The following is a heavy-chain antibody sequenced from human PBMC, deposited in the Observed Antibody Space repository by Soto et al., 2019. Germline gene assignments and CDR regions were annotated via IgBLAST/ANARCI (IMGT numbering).Heavy chain of an antibody. D-gene: IGHD5-18*01. J-gene: IGHJ5*02. CDR1: GFTFSSYA. V-gene: IGHV3-23*01. CDR3: AKHQWIQLWTAVDP. Sequence: EVQLLESGGGLVQPGGSLRLSCAASGFTFSSYAMSWVRQAPGKGLEWVSAISGSGGSTYYADSVKGRFTISRDNSKNTLYLQMNSLRAEDTAVYYCAKHQWIQLWTAVDPWGQGTLVTVSA. CDR2: ISGSGGST.